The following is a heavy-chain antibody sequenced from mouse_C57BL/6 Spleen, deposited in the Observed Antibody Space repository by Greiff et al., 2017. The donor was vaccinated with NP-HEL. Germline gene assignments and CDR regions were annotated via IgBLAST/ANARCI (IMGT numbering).Heavy chain of an antibody. Sequence: VQLQQSVAELVRPGASVKLSCTASGFNIKNTYMHWVKQRPEQGLEWIGRIDPGNGNTNYAPKFQGKATITADTSSNTAYLQLSSLTSEDTAIDYCALYYYGSSYGAMDYWGQGTSVTVSS. J-gene: IGHJ4*01. CDR3: ALYYYGSSYGAMDY. CDR2: IDPGNGNT. D-gene: IGHD1-1*01. CDR1: GFNIKNTY. V-gene: IGHV14-3*01.